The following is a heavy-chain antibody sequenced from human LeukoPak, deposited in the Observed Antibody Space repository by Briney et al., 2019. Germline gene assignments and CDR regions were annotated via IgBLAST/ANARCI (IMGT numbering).Heavy chain of an antibody. D-gene: IGHD5-18*01. CDR3: AKGNSDIDTAFDN. J-gene: IGHJ4*02. CDR2: ISGSVGTS. CDR1: GFTFSSYA. V-gene: IGHV3-23*01. Sequence: PGGSLRLSCAASGFTFSSYAMSWVRQAPGKGLEWVSVISGSVGTSYYADSVKGRFTISRDNSKNTLYLQMNSLRAEDTALYYCAKGNSDIDTAFDNWGQGTLVTVSS.